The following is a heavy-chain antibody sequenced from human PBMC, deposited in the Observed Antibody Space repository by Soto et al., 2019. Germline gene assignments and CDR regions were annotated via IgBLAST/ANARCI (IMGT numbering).Heavy chain of an antibody. J-gene: IGHJ6*02. CDR2: IYYSGSA. CDR3: ARGVGFGYYYYHMDL. V-gene: IGHV4-61*01. D-gene: IGHD3-10*01. Sequence: TLSLTCTVSGDSVTSVSDYWSWIRQPPGKGLEWIGYIYYSGSADYNPSLGSRVTISIDTSKNQFSLKLTSVTAADTAVYYCARGVGFGYYYYHMDLWGQGTTVIVSS. CDR1: GDSVTSVSDY.